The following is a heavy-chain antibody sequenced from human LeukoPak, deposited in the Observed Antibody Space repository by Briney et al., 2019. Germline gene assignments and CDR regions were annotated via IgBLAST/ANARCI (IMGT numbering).Heavy chain of an antibody. V-gene: IGHV1-69*13. CDR3: AVYERGYFDY. D-gene: IGHD5/OR15-5a*01. CDR2: IIPIFGTA. J-gene: IGHJ4*02. CDR1: GGTFSSYA. Sequence: SVKVSCKASGGTFSSYAISWVRQAPGQGLEWMGGIIPIFGTANYAQKFQGRVTITADESTSTAYMELSSLRCEDTAVYYCAVYERGYFDYWGQGSLVTVSS.